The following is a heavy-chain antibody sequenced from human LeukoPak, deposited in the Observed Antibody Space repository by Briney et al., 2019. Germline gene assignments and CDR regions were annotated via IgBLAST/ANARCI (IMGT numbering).Heavy chain of an antibody. V-gene: IGHV4-30-2*01. CDR1: GGSITGGGYS. CDR2: FYHGGST. CDR3: ARSAFAEGYFDL. J-gene: IGHJ2*01. Sequence: SETLSLTCTVSGGSITGGGYSWSWIRQAPGKGLECIVYFYHGGSTSYNPSLRSRATISVDRSKSQFSLKLTSVTAADTAVYYCARSAFAEGYFDLWGRGTLVTASS.